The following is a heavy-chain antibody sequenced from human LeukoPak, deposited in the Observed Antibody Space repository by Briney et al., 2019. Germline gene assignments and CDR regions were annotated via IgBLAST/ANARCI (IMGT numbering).Heavy chain of an antibody. V-gene: IGHV3-11*01. CDR2: ISSSGSTI. J-gene: IGHJ3*02. D-gene: IGHD3-10*01. Sequence: PGGSLRLSCAASGFTFSDYYMSWIRQAPGKGLEGGSYISSSGSTIYYADSVKGRFTISRDNAKNSLYLQMNSLRAEDTAVYYCARDRSGYGSGSSNAFDIWGQGTMVTVSS. CDR1: GFTFSDYY. CDR3: ARDRSGYGSGSSNAFDI.